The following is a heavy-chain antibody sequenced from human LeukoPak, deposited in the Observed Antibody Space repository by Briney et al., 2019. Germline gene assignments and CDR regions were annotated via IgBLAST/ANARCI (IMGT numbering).Heavy chain of an antibody. J-gene: IGHJ4*02. V-gene: IGHV3-74*01. D-gene: IGHD4/OR15-4a*01. CDR3: ARRAGAYSHPYDY. Sequence: GGSLRLSCTASGFTFSRHWMHWVRQAPGKGLVWVSRINGDGSTTAYADSVKGRFTISRDNSKNTLYLQMNSLRAEDTAVYYCARRAGAYSHPYDYWGQGTLVTVSS. CDR2: INGDGSTT. CDR1: GFTFSRHW.